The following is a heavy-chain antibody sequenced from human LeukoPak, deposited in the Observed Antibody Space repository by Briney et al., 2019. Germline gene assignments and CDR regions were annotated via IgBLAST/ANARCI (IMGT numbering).Heavy chain of an antibody. J-gene: IGHJ6*02. Sequence: GGSLRLSCAASGFTFTSYAMSWVRQAPGKGLELLSAISGNGGATYYADSVKGRFTISRDNSKNTLHLQMNSLRAEDTAVYYCATTPGAYYYYHMDVWGQGTTVTVSS. CDR2: ISGNGGAT. CDR1: GFTFTSYA. V-gene: IGHV3-23*01. CDR3: ATTPGAYYYYHMDV. D-gene: IGHD3-10*01.